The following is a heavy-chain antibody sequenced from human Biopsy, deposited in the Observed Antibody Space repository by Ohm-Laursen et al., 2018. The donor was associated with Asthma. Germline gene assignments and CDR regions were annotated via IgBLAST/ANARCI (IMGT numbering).Heavy chain of an antibody. CDR3: SREEPTSGWYQGSILR. CDR2: ISYDGSNK. Sequence: SLKLSCSASGFTFSSFGMHWVRQAPGKGLEWVACISYDGSNKYYADSVKGRSTISRDNSKNTLYLQMNSLRAEDTAVYYCSREEPTSGWYQGSILRWGQGTLVTVSS. J-gene: IGHJ4*02. D-gene: IGHD6-19*01. CDR1: GFTFSSFG. V-gene: IGHV3-30*03.